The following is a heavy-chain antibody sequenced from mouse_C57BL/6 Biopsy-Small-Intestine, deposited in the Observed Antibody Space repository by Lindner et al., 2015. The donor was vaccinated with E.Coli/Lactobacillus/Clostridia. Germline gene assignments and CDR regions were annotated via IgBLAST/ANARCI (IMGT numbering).Heavy chain of an antibody. J-gene: IGHJ2*01. V-gene: IGHV1-66*01. CDR1: GYSFTSYY. Sequence: VQLQESGIELVMPGASVKISCKASGYSFTSYYKNWVRQRPGQGLEWIGWIYPGSDNTKYNEVFKGKATLTAHTSSTTAYMQLSSLTSEDSAVYYCARGDWDEGYFDYWGQGTTLIVSS. CDR2: IYPGSDNT. D-gene: IGHD4-1*01. CDR3: ARGDWDEGYFDY.